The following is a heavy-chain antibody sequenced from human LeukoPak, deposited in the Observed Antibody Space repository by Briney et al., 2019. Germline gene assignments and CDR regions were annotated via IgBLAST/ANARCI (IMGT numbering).Heavy chain of an antibody. CDR3: ARIEYHPARWFDP. J-gene: IGHJ5*02. CDR1: GFTFSSYW. CDR2: IKQDGSEK. Sequence: GGSLRLSCAASGFTFSSYWMSWVRQAPGKGLEWVANIKQDGSEKYYVDAVKGRFTIYRDNAKNSLYMQMNSLRAEDTAVYYGARIEYHPARWFDPWGQGTLVTVSS. D-gene: IGHD2-2*01. V-gene: IGHV3-7*01.